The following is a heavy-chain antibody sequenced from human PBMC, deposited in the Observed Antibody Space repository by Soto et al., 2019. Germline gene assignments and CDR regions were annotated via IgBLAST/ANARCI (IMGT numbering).Heavy chain of an antibody. CDR3: ARVTRFPDAFDI. CDR1: GGSFGTSY. Sequence: QVHLQQWGAGLLKPSETLSLTCGVYGGSFGTSYWAWIRQSPEKGLEWIGEINHNGDSNYNPSLKMRVTISLAMAENQLSLKLTPVAAADTAVYYCARVTRFPDAFDIWGQGTPVIVSS. CDR2: INHNGDS. V-gene: IGHV4-34*01. J-gene: IGHJ3*02.